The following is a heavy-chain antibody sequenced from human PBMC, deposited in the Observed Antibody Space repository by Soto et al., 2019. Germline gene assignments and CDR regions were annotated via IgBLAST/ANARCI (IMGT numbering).Heavy chain of an antibody. CDR2: IWSDGSNK. J-gene: IGHJ6*02. Sequence: QVQLVESGGGVVQPGRSLSLSCAASGFTFSSYGIHWVRQAPGKGLEWVAVIWSDGSNKYYADSVKGRFTISRDNTKNRLYLQMNSLRAEDTAVYYCAREVLVRGIKYHAMDVWGQGTTVTVSS. D-gene: IGHD3-10*01. V-gene: IGHV3-33*01. CDR1: GFTFSSYG. CDR3: AREVLVRGIKYHAMDV.